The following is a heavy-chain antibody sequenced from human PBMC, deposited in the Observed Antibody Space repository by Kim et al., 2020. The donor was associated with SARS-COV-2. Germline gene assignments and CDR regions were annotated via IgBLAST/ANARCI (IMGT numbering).Heavy chain of an antibody. D-gene: IGHD6-13*01. CDR3: ARERVAAAGRVFDY. V-gene: IGHV6-1*01. J-gene: IGHJ4*02. Sequence: SQTLSLTCAISGDRVSSNSAVWNWIGQSPSRGLEWLGRTYYRSKWSNDYAVSVKSRITINPDTSKNQFSLQLNSVTPEDTAVYYCARERVAAAGRVFDYWGQGTLVTVSS. CDR2: TYYRSKWSN. CDR1: GDRVSSNSAV.